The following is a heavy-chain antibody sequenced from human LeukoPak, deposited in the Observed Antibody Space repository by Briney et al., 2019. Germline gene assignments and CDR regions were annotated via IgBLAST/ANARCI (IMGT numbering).Heavy chain of an antibody. Sequence: GGSLRLSCAASGFTFSSYGMHWVRQAPGKGLEWVAFIRYDGSNKYYADSVKGRFTISRDNSKNTLYLQMNSLRAEDTAVYYCARGIGYCSSTSCSYYYYYMDVWGKGTTVTVSS. CDR2: IRYDGSNK. CDR3: ARGIGYCSSTSCSYYYYYMDV. V-gene: IGHV3-30*02. D-gene: IGHD2-2*01. J-gene: IGHJ6*03. CDR1: GFTFSSYG.